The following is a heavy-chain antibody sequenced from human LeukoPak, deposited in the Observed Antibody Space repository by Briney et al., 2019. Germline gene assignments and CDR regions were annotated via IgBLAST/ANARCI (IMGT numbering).Heavy chain of an antibody. CDR2: MYYSGTT. Sequence: PGGSLRLSCEASGLIVSSNFMTWVRQSPGKGLEWVSIMYYSGTTHYADSVKGRFTISRDNSKNTVYLQMNSLRDDDTAVYYCARARGVGELFFDSWGQGTLVTVSS. J-gene: IGHJ4*02. D-gene: IGHD3-10*01. CDR3: ARARGVGELFFDS. CDR1: GLIVSSNF. V-gene: IGHV3-53*01.